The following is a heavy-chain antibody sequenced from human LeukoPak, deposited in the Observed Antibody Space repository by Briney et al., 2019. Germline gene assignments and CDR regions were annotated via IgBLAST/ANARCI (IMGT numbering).Heavy chain of an antibody. CDR2: IWYDGSNK. D-gene: IGHD5-24*01. CDR1: GFTFSSYG. J-gene: IGHJ4*02. Sequence: PGGSLRLSCAASGFTFSSYGMHWVRQAPGKGLEWEAVIWYDGSNKYYADSVKDRFTISRDNSKNTLYLQMNSLRAEDTAVYYCARDFEAGMATDYWGQGTLVTVSS. CDR3: ARDFEAGMATDY. V-gene: IGHV3-33*01.